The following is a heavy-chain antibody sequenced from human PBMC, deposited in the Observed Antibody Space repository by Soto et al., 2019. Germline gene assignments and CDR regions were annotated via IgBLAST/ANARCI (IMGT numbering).Heavy chain of an antibody. CDR1: GYTFTSYA. CDR3: ARVGWEAARPFDYYYYYGMDV. D-gene: IGHD6-6*01. J-gene: IGHJ6*02. Sequence: GASVKVSCKASGYTFTSYAMHWVRQAPGQRLEWMGWINAGNGNTKYSQKFQGRVTITRDTSASTAYMELSSLRSEDTAVYYCARVGWEAARPFDYYYYYGMDVWGQGTTVTV. V-gene: IGHV1-3*01. CDR2: INAGNGNT.